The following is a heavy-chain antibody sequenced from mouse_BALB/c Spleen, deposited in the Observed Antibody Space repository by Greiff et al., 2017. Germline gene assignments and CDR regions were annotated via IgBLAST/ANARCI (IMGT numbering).Heavy chain of an antibody. J-gene: IGHJ2*01. V-gene: IGHV3-2*02. Sequence: EVKLMESGPGLVKPSQSLSLTCTVTGYSITSDYAWNWIRQFPGNKLEWMGYISYSGSTSYNPSLKSRISITRDTSKNQFFLQLNSVTTEDTATYYCAREGFSYFDYWGQGTTLTVSS. CDR2: ISYSGST. CDR3: AREGFSYFDY. CDR1: GYSITSDYA. D-gene: IGHD3-3*01.